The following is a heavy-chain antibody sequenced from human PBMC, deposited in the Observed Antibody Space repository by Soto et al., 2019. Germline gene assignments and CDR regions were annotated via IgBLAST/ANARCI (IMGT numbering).Heavy chain of an antibody. V-gene: IGHV3-23*01. J-gene: IGHJ4*02. D-gene: IGHD1-1*01. CDR2: IGGSGRST. Sequence: GGSLRLSCAASGFTFSDYAMSWVRQAPGKGLEWVSAIGGSGRSTYYADSVKGRFTISRDNYKNTLFLQMNSLRAEDTAVYFCAKGTANDPRVYDYWGQGTPVTVSS. CDR3: AKGTANDPRVYDY. CDR1: GFTFSDYA.